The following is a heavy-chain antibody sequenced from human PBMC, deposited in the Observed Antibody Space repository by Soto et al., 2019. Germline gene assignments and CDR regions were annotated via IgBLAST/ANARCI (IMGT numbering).Heavy chain of an antibody. J-gene: IGHJ6*02. CDR2: ISGYNGKT. CDR1: GYSFTRYG. D-gene: IGHD3-16*01. V-gene: IGHV1-18*01. CDR3: AREGDRPYYYSGMAV. Sequence: QVQLVQSGNEVKKPGASVNVSCKASGYSFTRYGISWVRQAPGQGLEWMGWISGYNGKTKYAQKQQGRVSMTTDTSTGTAYMELRSLGSDETAVYYCAREGDRPYYYSGMAVWGQGTTVTVSS.